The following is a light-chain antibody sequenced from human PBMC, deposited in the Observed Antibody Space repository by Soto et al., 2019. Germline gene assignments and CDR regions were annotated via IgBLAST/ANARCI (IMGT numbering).Light chain of an antibody. CDR2: VDS. CDR3: QVWDSSTDQNVV. J-gene: IGLJ2*01. V-gene: IGLV3-21*02. Sequence: SYELTQPPSVSVAPGQTARITCGVNKIGTKSVHWYQQKPGQAPVLVLFVDSDRHPGICERFSGSNSGNTATLTISRVESGDEADYYCQVWDSSTDQNVVFGGGNKLTVL. CDR1: KIGTKS.